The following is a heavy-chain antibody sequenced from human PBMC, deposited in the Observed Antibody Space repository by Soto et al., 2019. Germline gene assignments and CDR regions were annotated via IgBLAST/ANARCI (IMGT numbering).Heavy chain of an antibody. CDR1: GFTFRSYG. CDR3: ARGEQWLDKKNYCDY. J-gene: IGHJ4*02. V-gene: IGHV3-33*01. Sequence: QVQLVESGGGVVQPGRSLRLSCAVSGFTFRSYGMHWVRQPPGKGLEWVAVIWYDGGSKYHEDSVKGRFTISRDNSKNKLYLQMNSLRAEDTAVYYCARGEQWLDKKNYCDYWGQGTLVTVSA. D-gene: IGHD6-19*01. CDR2: IWYDGGSK.